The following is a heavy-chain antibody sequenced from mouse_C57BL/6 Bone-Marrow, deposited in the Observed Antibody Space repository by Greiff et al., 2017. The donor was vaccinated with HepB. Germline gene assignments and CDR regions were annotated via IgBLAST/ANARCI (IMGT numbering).Heavy chain of an antibody. Sequence: QVQLKESGAELARPGASVKLSCKASGYTFTSYGISWVKQRTGQGLEWIGEIYPRSGNTYYNEKFKGKATLTADKSSSTAYMEHRSLTSEDSAVYFCARGKLRRRYMDYWGQGTSVTVSS. CDR1: GYTFTSYG. CDR3: ARGKLRRRYMDY. D-gene: IGHD2-4*01. V-gene: IGHV1-81*01. J-gene: IGHJ4*01. CDR2: IYPRSGNT.